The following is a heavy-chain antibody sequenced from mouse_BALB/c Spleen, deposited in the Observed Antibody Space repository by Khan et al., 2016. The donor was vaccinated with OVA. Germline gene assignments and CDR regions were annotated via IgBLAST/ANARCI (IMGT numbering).Heavy chain of an antibody. J-gene: IGHJ3*01. CDR1: GFNIKDTY. D-gene: IGHD2-4*01. CDR2: IDPANGYT. CDR3: ARSTYYDVAY. Sequence: EVQLQESGAELVKPGASVKLSCTTSGFNIKDTYIHWVKQRPEQGLEWIGRIDPANGYTKFDPKFQGKATITTDTSSNTAYLQLSSLTSEDTAVYYCARSTYYDVAYWGQGTLVTVSS. V-gene: IGHV14-3*02.